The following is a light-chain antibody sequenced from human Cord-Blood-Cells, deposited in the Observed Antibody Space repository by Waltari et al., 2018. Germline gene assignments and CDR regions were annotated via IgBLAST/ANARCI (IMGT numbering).Light chain of an antibody. J-gene: IGKJ3*01. Sequence: EIVLTQSPATLSLSPGERATLSCRASQSVSSYLAWYQQKPGQAPRLLIYDESNRATGSAARFSGSGSGTDFARTINSIEPEDIAVYYCQQRSNWPPFTFGPGTKVDIK. V-gene: IGKV3-11*01. CDR2: DES. CDR1: QSVSSY. CDR3: QQRSNWPPFT.